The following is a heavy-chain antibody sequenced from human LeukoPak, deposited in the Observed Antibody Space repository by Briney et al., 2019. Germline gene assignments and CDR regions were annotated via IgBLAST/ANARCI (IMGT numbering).Heavy chain of an antibody. V-gene: IGHV3-7*05. CDR1: GFSFSTHS. Sequence: GGSLRLSCAAPGFSFSTHSMSWVRQAPGKGLEWVANIKEDGSEKNYVDSVKGRFTISRDNVKNALYLQMNSLRAEDTALYYCARYGGPVTDWGQGTLVTVSS. J-gene: IGHJ4*02. CDR3: ARYGGPVTD. D-gene: IGHD2-21*02. CDR2: IKEDGSEK.